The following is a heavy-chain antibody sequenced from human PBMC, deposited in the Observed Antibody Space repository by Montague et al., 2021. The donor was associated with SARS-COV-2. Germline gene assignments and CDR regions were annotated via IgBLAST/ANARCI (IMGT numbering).Heavy chain of an antibody. D-gene: IGHD2-21*02. Sequence: SETLSLTCAVYGGSLSGYYWSWIRQPPGKGLEWIGEINHSGSTNYNPSXXSRVTISVDTSKNQFSLKLSSVTAADTAVYYCARGSWHIVVVTAIRDGYYGMDAWGQGTTVTVSS. V-gene: IGHV4-34*01. CDR2: INHSGST. CDR1: GGSLSGYY. J-gene: IGHJ6*02. CDR3: ARGSWHIVVVTAIRDGYYGMDA.